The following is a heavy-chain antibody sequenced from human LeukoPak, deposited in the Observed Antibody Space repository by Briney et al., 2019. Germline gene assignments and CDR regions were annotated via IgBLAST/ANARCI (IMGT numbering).Heavy chain of an antibody. CDR3: AKDQYYDSSGPFDY. CDR1: GFTFSSYG. J-gene: IGHJ4*02. CDR2: IWYDGSNK. D-gene: IGHD3-22*01. Sequence: PGGSLRLSCAASGFTFSSYGMHWVRQAPGKGLEWVAVIWYDGSNKYYADSVKGRFTISRDNSKNTLYLQMNSLRAEDTAVYYSAKDQYYDSSGPFDYWGQGTLVTVSS. V-gene: IGHV3-33*06.